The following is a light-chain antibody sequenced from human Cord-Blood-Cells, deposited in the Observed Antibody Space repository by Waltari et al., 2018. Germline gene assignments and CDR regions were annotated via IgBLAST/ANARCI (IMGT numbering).Light chain of an antibody. CDR1: SSDVGGYNL. J-gene: IGLJ3*02. V-gene: IGLV2-23*01. CDR3: CSYAGSSTPVV. CDR2: EGS. Sequence: QSALTQPPSASGSPGQSITISCTGTSSDVGGYNLVSWYQQHPGKAPKLMIYEGSKRPSGVSNRFSGSKSGNTASLTVSGLQAEDEADYYCCSYAGSSTPVVFGGGTKLTVL.